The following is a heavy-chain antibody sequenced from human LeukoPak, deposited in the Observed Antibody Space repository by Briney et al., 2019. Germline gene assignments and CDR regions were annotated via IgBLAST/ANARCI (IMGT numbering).Heavy chain of an antibody. J-gene: IGHJ4*02. CDR1: GFTFSSYA. Sequence: GGSLRLSCAASGFTFSSYAMHWVRQAPGKGLEWVAVISYDGSNKYYADSVKGRFTISRDNSKNTLYLQMNSLRTEDTAVYYCARLMVRGVIPGSAEAGFDYWGQGTLVTVSS. CDR2: ISYDGSNK. CDR3: ARLMVRGVIPGSAEAGFDY. V-gene: IGHV3-30*04. D-gene: IGHD3-10*01.